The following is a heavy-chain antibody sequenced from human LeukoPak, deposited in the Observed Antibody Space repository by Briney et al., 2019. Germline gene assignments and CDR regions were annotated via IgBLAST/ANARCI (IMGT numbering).Heavy chain of an antibody. D-gene: IGHD3-10*01. V-gene: IGHV5-51*01. CDR3: ARVLLSYYYGSGRVPYYYYYYMDV. CDR1: GYNFTSYW. CDR2: IYTGDSDT. Sequence: GESLKISCKASGYNFTSYWIGWVRLMPGKGLEWMGIIYTGDSDTRYSPSFQGQVTISADKSISTAYLQWSSLKASDTAMYYCARVLLSYYYGSGRVPYYYYYYMDVWGKGTTVTVSS. J-gene: IGHJ6*03.